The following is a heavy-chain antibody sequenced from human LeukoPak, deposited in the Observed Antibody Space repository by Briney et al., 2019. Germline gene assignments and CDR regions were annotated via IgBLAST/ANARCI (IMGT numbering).Heavy chain of an antibody. CDR1: GGTFSSYA. CDR3: ARIPRGYSGYDGNYYMDV. V-gene: IGHV1-69*01. J-gene: IGHJ6*03. Sequence: SVKVSCKASGGTFSSYAISWVRQAPGQGLEWMGGIIPIFGTASYAQKFQGRVTITADESTSTAYMELSSLRSEDTAVYYCARIPRGYSGYDGNYYMDVWGKGTTVTVSS. D-gene: IGHD5-12*01. CDR2: IIPIFGTA.